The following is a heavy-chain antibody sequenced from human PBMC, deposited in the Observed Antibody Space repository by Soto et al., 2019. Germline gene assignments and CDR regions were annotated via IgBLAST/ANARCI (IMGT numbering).Heavy chain of an antibody. J-gene: IGHJ4*02. V-gene: IGHV3-66*01. CDR1: GFTVSNLY. Sequence: EVQLVESGGGLVQPGGSLRLSCAASGFTVSNLYMTWVRQAPGKGLQWVAVISSGGSTYYADSVKGTFTISRDNPKNTLYLEMNSLRAEDTAVYFCARETLGGAYDCLHGGQGTVVTASS. D-gene: IGHD3-3*01. CDR2: ISSGGST. CDR3: ARETLGGAYDCLH.